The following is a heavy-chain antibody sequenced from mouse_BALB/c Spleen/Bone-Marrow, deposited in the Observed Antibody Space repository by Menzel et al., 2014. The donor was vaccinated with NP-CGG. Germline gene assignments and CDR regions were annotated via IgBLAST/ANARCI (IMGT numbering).Heavy chain of an antibody. D-gene: IGHD2-14*01. CDR2: IWAGGST. J-gene: IGHJ2*01. CDR1: GFSLTSYG. CDR3: ARVIRYESYFDY. Sequence: VQLVESGPGLVAPSQSLSITCTVSGFSLTSYGVHWVRQPPGKGLEWLGVIWAGGSTYYNSALMSRLSISKDNSRSQVFLKMNRLQTDDTAMYYCARVIRYESYFDYWGQGTTLTVSS. V-gene: IGHV2-9*02.